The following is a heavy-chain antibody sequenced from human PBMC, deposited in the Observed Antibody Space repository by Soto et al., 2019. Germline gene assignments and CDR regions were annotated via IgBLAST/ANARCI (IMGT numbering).Heavy chain of an antibody. CDR1: GFTFSSYA. CDR3: AKDGKMRTKVWFPAGYGMDV. Sequence: PGGSLRLSCAASGFTFSSYAMHWVRQAPGKGLEWVAVISYVESVRGRFTVYRDNSKNTLYLQMNNLRAEDTALYYCAKDGKMRTKVWFPAGYGMDVWGQGTTVTVS. CDR2: ISY. J-gene: IGHJ6*02. D-gene: IGHD3-10*01. V-gene: IGHV3-30*04.